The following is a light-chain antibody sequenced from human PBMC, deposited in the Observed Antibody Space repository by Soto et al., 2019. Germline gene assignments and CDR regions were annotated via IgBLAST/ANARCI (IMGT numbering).Light chain of an antibody. Sequence: QSALTQPASVSGSPGQSITISCTGTSSDVGSYNLVSWYQQHPGKAPKLMIYEVSKRASGVSNGFSGSKSGNTASLTISWLQAEDEADYYCCSYAGSSTLVFGGGTKVTVL. CDR1: SSDVGSYNL. V-gene: IGLV2-23*02. CDR3: CSYAGSSTLV. CDR2: EVS. J-gene: IGLJ2*01.